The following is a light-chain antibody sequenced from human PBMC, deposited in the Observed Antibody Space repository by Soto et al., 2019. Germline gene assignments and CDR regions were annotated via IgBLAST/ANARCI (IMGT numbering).Light chain of an antibody. J-gene: IGKJ2*01. V-gene: IGKV4-1*01. CDR1: QSVLYSSNNKNY. CDR2: WAS. Sequence: DIVMTQSPDSLAVSLGERATINCKSSQSVLYSSNNKNYLAWYQQKPGQPPKLLIYWASTRESGVPDRFRGSGSGTDFTLTISSLQAEDVAVYYCQQDYGTPQTFGQGTKLEIK. CDR3: QQDYGTPQT.